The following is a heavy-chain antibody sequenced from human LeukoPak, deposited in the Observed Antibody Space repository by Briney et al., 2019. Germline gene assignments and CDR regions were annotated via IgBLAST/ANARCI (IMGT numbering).Heavy chain of an antibody. V-gene: IGHV1-2*02. CDR1: GYTLSGYY. Sequence: ASVKVSCKASGYTLSGYYIHWARQAPGQGLEWMGWINPNTGDTNYAQDFQGRVTMTRDTSITTAYMELSRLRSDDTALYYCARKREGAYGMDVWGQGTTVTVSS. CDR2: INPNTGDT. CDR3: ARKREGAYGMDV. J-gene: IGHJ6*02. D-gene: IGHD1-26*01.